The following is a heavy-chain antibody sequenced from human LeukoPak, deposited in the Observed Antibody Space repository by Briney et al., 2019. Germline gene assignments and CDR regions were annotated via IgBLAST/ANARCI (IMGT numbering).Heavy chain of an antibody. Sequence: GGSLRLSCAASGFIFSSYGMHWVRQAPGKGLEWVAVIWYDGSNKYYADSVKGRFTISRDNSKNTLYLQMNSLRAEDTAVYYCARGLMVRGEHPLDYWGQGTLVTVSS. D-gene: IGHD3-10*01. J-gene: IGHJ4*02. CDR3: ARGLMVRGEHPLDY. CDR2: IWYDGSNK. CDR1: GFIFSSYG. V-gene: IGHV3-33*01.